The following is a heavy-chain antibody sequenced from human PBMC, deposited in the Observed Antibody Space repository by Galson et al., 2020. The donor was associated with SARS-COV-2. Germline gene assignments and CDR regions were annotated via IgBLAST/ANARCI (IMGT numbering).Heavy chain of an antibody. D-gene: IGHD2-2*01. V-gene: IGHV4-59*08. J-gene: IGHJ4*02. CDR3: ARQACSSTSCYSFDY. CDR1: GGSLSSYY. Sequence: ETSETLSLTCTVSGGSLSSYYWSWLRPPPGKGLEWIGYIYYSGSTNYNPSLKSRVTISVDTSKNQFSLKLSSVTAADTAVYYCARQACSSTSCYSFDYWGQGTLVTVSS. CDR2: IYYSGST.